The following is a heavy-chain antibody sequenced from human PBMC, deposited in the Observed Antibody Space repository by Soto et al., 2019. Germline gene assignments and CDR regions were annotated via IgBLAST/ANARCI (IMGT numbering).Heavy chain of an antibody. J-gene: IGHJ4*02. CDR1: GYTFFSYG. V-gene: IGHV1-18*01. CDR3: ARERYYGAGSYQGADY. CDR2: ISGYNGNT. Sequence: QVQLVQSGAEVKKPGASVKVSCKASGYTFFSYGITWVRQAPGQGLEWMGWISGYNGNTNYAQRLQGRVTMTIHTHTNXAYMELRSLRSDDTAVYYCARERYYGAGSYQGADYWGQGTLVTVSS. D-gene: IGHD3-10*01.